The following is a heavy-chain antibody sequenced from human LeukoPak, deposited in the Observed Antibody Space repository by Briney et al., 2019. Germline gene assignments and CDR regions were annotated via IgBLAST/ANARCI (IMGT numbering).Heavy chain of an antibody. CDR3: ARHALGYCSSTSCYPGGWFDP. CDR1: GGSISSSSYY. D-gene: IGHD2-2*01. J-gene: IGHJ5*02. Sequence: SETLSLTCTVSGGSISSSSYYWGWIRQPPEKGLEWIGSIYYSGSTYYNPSLKSRVTISVDTSKNQFSLKLSSVTAADTAVYYCARHALGYCSSTSCYPGGWFDPWGQGTLVTVSS. V-gene: IGHV4-39*01. CDR2: IYYSGST.